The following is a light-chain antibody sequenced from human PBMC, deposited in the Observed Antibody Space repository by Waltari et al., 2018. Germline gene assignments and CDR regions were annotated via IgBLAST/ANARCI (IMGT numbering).Light chain of an antibody. Sequence: DIVMTQSPDSLAVPLGERATIHCQSSQSILYRSSNRNALAWYQQKPGQPPKLLFFWAATRESGAPDRFSVSGSGTDFTLTISSLQAEDVAVYYCQQYYNAPLTFGGGTKVEIK. CDR2: WAA. CDR3: QQYYNAPLT. J-gene: IGKJ4*01. V-gene: IGKV4-1*01. CDR1: QSILYRSSNRNA.